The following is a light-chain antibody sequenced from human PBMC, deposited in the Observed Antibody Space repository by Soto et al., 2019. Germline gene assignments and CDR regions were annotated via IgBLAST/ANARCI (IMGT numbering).Light chain of an antibody. Sequence: EIVLTQSPATLSLSPGERATLSCRASQSVSSYLAWYQQKPGQPPRLLIYDASNRATGIPDRFSGTVSGTDFTLTISRLEPEDFAVYYCQQYGSSPITFGQGTRLEIK. CDR1: QSVSSY. CDR3: QQYGSSPIT. CDR2: DAS. J-gene: IGKJ5*01. V-gene: IGKV3-20*01.